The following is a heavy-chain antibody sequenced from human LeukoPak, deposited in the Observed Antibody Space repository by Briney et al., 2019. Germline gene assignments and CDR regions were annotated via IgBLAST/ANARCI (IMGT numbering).Heavy chain of an antibody. Sequence: GGSLRLSCAASGFTFSSYAMHWVRQAPGKGLEYVSHICSNGGSTYYANSVKGRSTISRDNYKNTLYLQMGSLRAADMAVYYCARGGYYDFWSGTFDYWGQGTLVTVSS. D-gene: IGHD3-3*01. CDR3: ARGGYYDFWSGTFDY. CDR2: ICSNGGST. CDR1: GFTFSSYA. V-gene: IGHV3-64*01. J-gene: IGHJ4*02.